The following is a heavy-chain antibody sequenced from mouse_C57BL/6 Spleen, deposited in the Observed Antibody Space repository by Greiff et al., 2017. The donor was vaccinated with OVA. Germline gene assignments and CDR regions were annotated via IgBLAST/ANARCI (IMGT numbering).Heavy chain of an antibody. CDR3: ARMGIYDGYYVDAMDY. CDR1: GYTFTDYN. CDR2: INPNNGGT. V-gene: IGHV1-18*01. Sequence: EVQLQQSGPELVKPGASVKIPCKASGYTFTDYNMDWVKQSHGKSLEWIGDINPNNGGTIYNQKFKGKATLTVDKSSSTAYMELRSLTSEDTAVYYCARMGIYDGYYVDAMDYWGQGTSVTVSS. J-gene: IGHJ4*01. D-gene: IGHD2-3*01.